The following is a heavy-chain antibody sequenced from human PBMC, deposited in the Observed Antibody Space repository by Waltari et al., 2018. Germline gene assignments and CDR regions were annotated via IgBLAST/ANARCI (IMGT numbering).Heavy chain of an antibody. J-gene: IGHJ4*02. CDR1: GFIFSDFW. V-gene: IGHV3-74*01. D-gene: IGHD3-22*01. CDR2: ISTDETTT. Sequence: EEQLLESGGGLVQPGGSLKLSCAASGFIFSDFWMTWFRQAPGGGLRWVARISTDETTTTYADSVKGRFTISRDNAKNTLYLQMNSLTAEDTAVYFCARTAFFRSSGYYFRSWGQGTLVSVSS. CDR3: ARTAFFRSSGYYFRS.